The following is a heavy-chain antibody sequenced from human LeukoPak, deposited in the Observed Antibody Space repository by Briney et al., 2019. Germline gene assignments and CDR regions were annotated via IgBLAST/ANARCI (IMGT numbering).Heavy chain of an antibody. CDR2: IGGSGDTT. Sequence: GSLRLSCAASGFTFRNYALSWVRQAPGKGLEWVSAIGGSGDTTYYADSVKGRFTISRDNSKNTLYLQMNSLRAEDTAVYYCAKDTIMITFGGVISTYFTNYYYYYMDVWGKGTTVTVSS. V-gene: IGHV3-23*01. CDR1: GFTFRNYA. CDR3: AKDTIMITFGGVISTYFTNYYYYYMDV. D-gene: IGHD3-16*02. J-gene: IGHJ6*03.